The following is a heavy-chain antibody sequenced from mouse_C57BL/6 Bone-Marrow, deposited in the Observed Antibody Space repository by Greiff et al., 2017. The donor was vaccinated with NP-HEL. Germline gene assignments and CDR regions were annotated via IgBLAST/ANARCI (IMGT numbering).Heavy chain of an antibody. CDR1: GYAFSSSW. CDR3: ARSWGITTVVPFDY. V-gene: IGHV1-82*01. Sequence: VQLQQSGPELVKPGASVKISCKASGYAFSSSWMNWVKQRPGKGLEWIGRIYPGDGDTNYNGKFKGKATLTADKSSSTAYMQLSSLTSEDSAVYFSARSWGITTVVPFDYWGQGTTLTVSS. CDR2: IYPGDGDT. J-gene: IGHJ2*01. D-gene: IGHD1-1*01.